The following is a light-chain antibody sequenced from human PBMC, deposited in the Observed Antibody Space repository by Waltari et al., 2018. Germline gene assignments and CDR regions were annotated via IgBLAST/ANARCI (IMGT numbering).Light chain of an antibody. CDR1: QGITNY. V-gene: IGKV1-16*01. J-gene: IGKJ4*01. CDR3: QQYDHYPLT. CDR2: AAS. Sequence: QMTQSPSSLPDSIGNTVTIPCRAIQGITNYLAWFQQRPGEAPRSLIYAASRLHSGAPSRFSGSGSETDFTLTINGLQPEDFATYYCQQYDHYPLTFGGGTKVETK.